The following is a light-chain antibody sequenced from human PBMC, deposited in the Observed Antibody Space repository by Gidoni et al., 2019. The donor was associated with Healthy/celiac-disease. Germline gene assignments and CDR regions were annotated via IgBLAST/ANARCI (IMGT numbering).Light chain of an antibody. V-gene: IGKV3-15*01. CDR3: QQYNNWPPIT. Sequence: EIVMTQSPATLSVSPGERATLSCRASQSVSSNLAWYQQKPGQAPRLLIYGASTRATGIPAKFSGSGSGTEFTLTIRSLPSEDFAVYYCQQYNNWPPITFGQGTRLEIK. J-gene: IGKJ5*01. CDR2: GAS. CDR1: QSVSSN.